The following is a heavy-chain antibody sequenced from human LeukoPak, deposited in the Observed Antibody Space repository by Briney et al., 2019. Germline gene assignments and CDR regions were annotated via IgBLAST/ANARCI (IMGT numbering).Heavy chain of an antibody. D-gene: IGHD5-24*01. CDR3: AREGLRNVHNPLGY. J-gene: IGHJ4*02. CDR1: GGSLSGYY. CDR2: IKESEKA. V-gene: IGHV4-34*01. Sequence: PSETLSLTCAVYGGSLSGYYWSWIRQPPGKDREWIGEIKESEKANYNPSLKSRVTISIDTSKNQFSLKLSSVTAADTAVYYCAREGLRNVHNPLGYWGQGTLVTVSS.